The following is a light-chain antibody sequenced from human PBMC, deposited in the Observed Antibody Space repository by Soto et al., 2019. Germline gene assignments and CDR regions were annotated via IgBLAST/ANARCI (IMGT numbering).Light chain of an antibody. Sequence: EIVLTQSPATLSLSPGQRATLSSRASQSVSGDLAWFQQKPGQAPRLRMYDTYNGATGLPARFSGSGSGTDFTLTISSLEPEDFAVYYCQLRNTWPWTFGQGTKVEIK. V-gene: IGKV3-11*01. CDR3: QLRNTWPWT. CDR2: DTY. J-gene: IGKJ1*01. CDR1: QSVSGD.